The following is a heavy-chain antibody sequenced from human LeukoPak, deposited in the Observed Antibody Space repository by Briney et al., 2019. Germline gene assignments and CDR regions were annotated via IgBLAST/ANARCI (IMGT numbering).Heavy chain of an antibody. CDR2: INSDGSTT. CDR3: ARGYTSGWYYFDY. V-gene: IGHV3-74*01. Sequence: GGSLRLSCAASGFTFSSFWMHWVRQAPGKGLVWVSRINSDGSTTSYADSVKGRFTISRDNAKNTLYLQMNSLRAEDTAVYYCARGYTSGWYYFDYWGQGTLVTVSS. J-gene: IGHJ4*02. CDR1: GFTFSSFW. D-gene: IGHD6-19*01.